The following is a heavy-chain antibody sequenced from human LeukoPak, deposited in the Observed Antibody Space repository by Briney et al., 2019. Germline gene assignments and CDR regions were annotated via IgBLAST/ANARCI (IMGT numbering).Heavy chain of an antibody. CDR1: GGSFSGYY. V-gene: IGHV4-34*01. CDR2: INHSGST. Sequence: SETLSLTCAVYGGSFSGYYWSWIRQPPGKGLEWIGEINHSGSTNYNPSLKSRVTISVDTSKNQFSLKLSSVTAADTAVYYCARDSSGWYFYWGQGTLATVSS. J-gene: IGHJ4*02. D-gene: IGHD6-19*01. CDR3: ARDSSGWYFY.